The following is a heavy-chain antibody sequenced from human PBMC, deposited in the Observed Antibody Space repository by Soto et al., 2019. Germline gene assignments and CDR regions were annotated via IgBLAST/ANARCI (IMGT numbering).Heavy chain of an antibody. CDR2: ISYDGSNK. Sequence: GGSLRLSCAASGFTFSSYGMHWVRQAPGKGLEWVAVISYDGSNKYYADSVKGRFTISRDNSKNTLYLQMNSLRAEDTAVYYCARDRAARQYSYYGMDVWGQGTTVTVSS. CDR3: ARDRAARQYSYYGMDV. CDR1: GFTFSSYG. V-gene: IGHV3-30*03. J-gene: IGHJ6*02. D-gene: IGHD6-6*01.